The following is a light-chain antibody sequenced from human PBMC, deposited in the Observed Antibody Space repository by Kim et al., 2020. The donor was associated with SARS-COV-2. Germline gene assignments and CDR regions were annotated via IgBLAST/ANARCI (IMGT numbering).Light chain of an antibody. CDR3: QTWGTGIAV. J-gene: IGLJ7*01. CDR1: SGHSNYA. V-gene: IGLV4-69*02. CDR2: VNSDGSH. Sequence: QLVVTQSPSASASLGASVKLTCTLSSGHSNYAIAWHQQHPEKGPRYLMRVNSDGSHTKGDGIPDRFSGSSSGADRYLTISSFQSDDEADYYCQTWGTGIAVFGGGTQLTVL.